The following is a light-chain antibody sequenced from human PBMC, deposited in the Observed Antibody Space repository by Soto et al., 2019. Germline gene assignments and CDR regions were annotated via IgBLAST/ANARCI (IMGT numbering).Light chain of an antibody. CDR1: QSVSSSY. J-gene: IGKJ1*01. Sequence: EIVLTQSPGTLSLSPGERATLSCRASQSVSSSYLAWYQQKPGQAPRLLIYGTSNRATGIPDRFSGSGSGTDFTLTISRLEPADFAVYYCQQYGSSPPVTFGQGTTVEIK. CDR3: QQYGSSPPVT. V-gene: IGKV3-20*01. CDR2: GTS.